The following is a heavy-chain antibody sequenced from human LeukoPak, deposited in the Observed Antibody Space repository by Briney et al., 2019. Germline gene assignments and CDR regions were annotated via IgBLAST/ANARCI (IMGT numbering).Heavy chain of an antibody. J-gene: IGHJ4*02. Sequence: GGSLRLSCAASGFTFDDYAMHWVWQAPGKGLEWVSGISWNSGSIGYADSVKGRSTIPRDNAKNSLYLQMNSLRAEDTALYYCAKVSGYSYGYSDYWGQGTLVTVSS. CDR3: AKVSGYSYGYSDY. CDR2: ISWNSGSI. D-gene: IGHD5-18*01. V-gene: IGHV3-9*01. CDR1: GFTFDDYA.